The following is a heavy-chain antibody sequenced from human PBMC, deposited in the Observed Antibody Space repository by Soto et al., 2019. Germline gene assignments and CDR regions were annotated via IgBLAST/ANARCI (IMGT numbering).Heavy chain of an antibody. D-gene: IGHD2-21*02. V-gene: IGHV3-21*01. CDR2: VCSRGGA. Sequence: SLRLSSAASGFTFGNYSMHWLRQAPGKGLEWDSSVCSRGGAYYADSVRGLLVISGKYAKNSLSLQMNSLRDEDTAVYYCAREETAWSNAYGLDVWGQGTTVTVSS. CDR3: AREETAWSNAYGLDV. CDR1: GFTFGNYS. J-gene: IGHJ6*02.